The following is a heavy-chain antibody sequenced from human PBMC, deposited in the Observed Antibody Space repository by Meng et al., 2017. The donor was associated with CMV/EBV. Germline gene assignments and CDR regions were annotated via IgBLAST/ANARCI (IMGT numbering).Heavy chain of an antibody. CDR3: AHRGSYGYHGY. CDR1: GFSLSTSGVG. V-gene: IGHV2-5*02. CDR2: IYWDDDK. D-gene: IGHD5-18*01. J-gene: IGHJ4*02. Sequence: QIPLKEAGPSLVKPTKTPALTCTFSGFSLSTSGVGVSWIRQPPGKALEWLALIYWDDDKRYSPSLKSRLTITKDTSKNQVVLTMTNMDPVDKATYYCAHRGSYGYHGYWGQGTLVTVSS.